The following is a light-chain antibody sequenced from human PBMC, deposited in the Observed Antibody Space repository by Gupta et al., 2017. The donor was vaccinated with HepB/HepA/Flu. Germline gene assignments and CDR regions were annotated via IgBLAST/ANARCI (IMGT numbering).Light chain of an antibody. CDR2: EVS. J-gene: IGLJ3*02. V-gene: IGLV2-23*02. CDR3: SSDASSSTWV. Sequence: QSALTQPASVSGSPGQSITISCTGTSSDVGSYNLVSWYQQPPGKAPNLMIYEVSKRPSVVSNRFSGSKSGTTASLTISGLQAEDDADYYCSSDASSSTWVFGGGTKLTVL. CDR1: SSDVGSYNL.